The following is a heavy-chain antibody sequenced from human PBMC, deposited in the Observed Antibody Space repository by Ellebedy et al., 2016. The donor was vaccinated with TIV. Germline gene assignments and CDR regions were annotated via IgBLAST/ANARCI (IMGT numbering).Heavy chain of an antibody. Sequence: SQTLSLTCGVSGGSINSESYWSWVRQPPGKGLEWIGQIYHSGTTSYDPSLESRVTISVDKSKNQLSLNLSSVTAADTAVYYCARHGSYSQNLWGQGTMVTVPS. CDR3: ARHGSYSQNL. CDR1: GGSINSESY. D-gene: IGHD5-12*01. CDR2: IYHSGTT. V-gene: IGHV4-4*02. J-gene: IGHJ3*01.